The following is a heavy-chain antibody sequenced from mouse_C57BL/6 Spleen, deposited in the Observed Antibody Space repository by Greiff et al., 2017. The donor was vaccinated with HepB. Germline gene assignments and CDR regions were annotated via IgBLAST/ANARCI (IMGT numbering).Heavy chain of an antibody. CDR3: TRESTMVTGYFDV. Sequence: EVMLVESGEGLVKPGGSLKLSCAASGFTFSSYAMSWVRQTPEKRLEWVAYISSGGDYIYYADTVKGRFTISRDNARNTLYLQMSSLKSEDTAMYYCTRESTMVTGYFDVWGTGTTVTVSS. V-gene: IGHV5-9-1*02. CDR1: GFTFSSYA. D-gene: IGHD2-2*01. J-gene: IGHJ1*03. CDR2: ISSGGDYI.